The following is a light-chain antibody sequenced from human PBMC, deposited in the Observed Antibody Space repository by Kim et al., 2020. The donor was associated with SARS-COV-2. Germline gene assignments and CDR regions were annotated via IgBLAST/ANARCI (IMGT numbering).Light chain of an antibody. CDR1: QDISSW. CDR3: LQADSFPLT. CDR2: SAS. V-gene: IGKV1-12*01. Sequence: DIQVTQSPSYLSASVGDRVTITCRASQDISSWLAWYQQKPGRAPTLLIVSASSLQHGVPSRFSGSGSGTDFTLTISDLQPEDFATYYCLQADSFPLTFGGGTKVDIK. J-gene: IGKJ4*01.